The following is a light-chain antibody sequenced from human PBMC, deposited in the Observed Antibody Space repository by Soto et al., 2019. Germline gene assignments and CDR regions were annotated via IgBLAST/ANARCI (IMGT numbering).Light chain of an antibody. V-gene: IGKV3-15*01. Sequence: EIVMTQSPATLSVSPGERATLSCRASQSVSSNLAWYQQTPGQAPRLLIYGASTRATGIPARFSGSGSGTDFTLTISSLQSEDFAVYYCQQYNNWPPWTFGKGTKVEIK. J-gene: IGKJ1*01. CDR1: QSVSSN. CDR2: GAS. CDR3: QQYNNWPPWT.